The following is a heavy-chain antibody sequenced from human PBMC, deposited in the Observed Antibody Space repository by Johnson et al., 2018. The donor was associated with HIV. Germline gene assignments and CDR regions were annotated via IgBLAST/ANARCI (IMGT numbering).Heavy chain of an antibody. CDR1: GFTVSNNY. CDR2: IYSGGST. J-gene: IGHJ3*02. V-gene: IGHV3-66*01. Sequence: VQLVESGGGVVQPGGSLRLSCAASGFTVSNNYMSWVRQAPGKGLEWVSVIYSGGSTYYADSVKGRFTISRDNSKNTLYLQMNSLRAEHTAVYYCARESVALVAFDIWGQGTMVTVSS. D-gene: IGHD6-13*01. CDR3: ARESVALVAFDI.